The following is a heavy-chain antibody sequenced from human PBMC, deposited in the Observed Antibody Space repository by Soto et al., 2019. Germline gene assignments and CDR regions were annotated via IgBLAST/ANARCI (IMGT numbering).Heavy chain of an antibody. Sequence: ASVKVSCKASGYTFTGYYMHWVRQAPGQGLEWMGWINPNSGGTNYAQKFQGWVTMTRDTSISTAYMELSRLRSDDTAVYYCAREVGSSWSRWFDPWGQGTLVTVS. J-gene: IGHJ5*02. CDR2: INPNSGGT. D-gene: IGHD6-13*01. CDR1: GYTFTGYY. V-gene: IGHV1-2*04. CDR3: AREVGSSWSRWFDP.